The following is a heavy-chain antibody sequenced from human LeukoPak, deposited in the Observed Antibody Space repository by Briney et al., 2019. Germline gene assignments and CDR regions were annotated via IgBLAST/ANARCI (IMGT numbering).Heavy chain of an antibody. CDR3: AREYHVEMVPRD. CDR1: GYSFTSYW. Sequence: GESLKISCKGSGYSFTSYWISWVRQMPGKGLEWMGRIDPSDSYTNYSPSFQGHVTISADKSISTAYLQWSSLKASDIAMYYCAREYHVEMVPRDWGQGTLVTVSS. J-gene: IGHJ4*02. V-gene: IGHV5-10-1*01. CDR2: IDPSDSYT. D-gene: IGHD5-24*01.